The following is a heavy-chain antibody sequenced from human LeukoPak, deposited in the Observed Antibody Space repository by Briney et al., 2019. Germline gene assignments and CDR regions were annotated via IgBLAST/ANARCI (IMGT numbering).Heavy chain of an antibody. CDR3: ARDPWTNSDYDGFDY. CDR2: SSGSSGAI. J-gene: IGHJ4*02. D-gene: IGHD5-12*01. Sequence: GGSLRLSCAASGFTFSTYDMNWVRQAPGKGLEWVSCSSGSSGAISYADSVKGRFTISRVNAKNSLYLQMNSLRAEDTAVYYCARDPWTNSDYDGFDYWGQGTLVTVSS. CDR1: GFTFSTYD. V-gene: IGHV3-48*01.